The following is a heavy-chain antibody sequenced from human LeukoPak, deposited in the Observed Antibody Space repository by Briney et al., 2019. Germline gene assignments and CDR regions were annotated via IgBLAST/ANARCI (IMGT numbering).Heavy chain of an antibody. D-gene: IGHD2-21*01. CDR2: ISGSGGST. CDR3: AKGYCGGDCPFDY. J-gene: IGHJ4*02. V-gene: IGHV3-23*01. Sequence: HTGGSLRLSCAASGFTFSSYAMSWVRQAPGKGLEWVSAISGSGGSTYYADSVKGRFTISRDNSKNTQYLQMNSLRAEDTAVYYCAKGYCGGDCPFDYWGQGTLVTVSS. CDR1: GFTFSSYA.